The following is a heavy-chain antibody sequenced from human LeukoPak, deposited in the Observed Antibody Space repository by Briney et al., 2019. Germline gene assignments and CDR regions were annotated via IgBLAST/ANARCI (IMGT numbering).Heavy chain of an antibody. CDR3: ARVLYDFWSGYDDAFDI. J-gene: IGHJ3*02. Sequence: GGSLRLSCAASGFTFSSYWMHWVRHAPGKGLGWVSRINSDGSSTSYADSVKGRFTISRDNAKNTLYLQMNSLRAEDTAVYYCARVLYDFWSGYDDAFDIWGQGTMVTVSS. CDR1: GFTFSSYW. D-gene: IGHD3-3*01. CDR2: INSDGSST. V-gene: IGHV3-74*01.